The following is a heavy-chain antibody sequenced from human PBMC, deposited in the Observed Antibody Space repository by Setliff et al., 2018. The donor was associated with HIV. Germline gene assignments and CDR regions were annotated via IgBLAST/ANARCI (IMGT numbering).Heavy chain of an antibody. D-gene: IGHD1-26*01. J-gene: IGHJ2*01. Sequence: SETLSLTCTVSGGSMRSGSHFWSWIRQPAGKGLEWLGHVFVTGPTNYNSALGSRITISVEPTKNQFSLNLASATAADTAVYYCARAAYSGTYLWEPASDLWGPGTLVTAPQ. CDR2: VFVTGPT. CDR1: GGSMRSGSHF. V-gene: IGHV4-61*09. CDR3: ARAAYSGTYLWEPASDL.